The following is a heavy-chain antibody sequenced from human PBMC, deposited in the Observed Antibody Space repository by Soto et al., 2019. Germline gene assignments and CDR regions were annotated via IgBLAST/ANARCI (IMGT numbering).Heavy chain of an antibody. Sequence: ASVKVSCKASGYTFTSYDINWVRQATGQGLEWMGWMKPNSGNTGYAQKFQGRVTMTRNTSISTAYMELSSLRSEDTAVYYCARGGPIHTIFGVVITSRLGYKDAFDIWGQGTMVTVS. CDR3: ARGGPIHTIFGVVITSRLGYKDAFDI. V-gene: IGHV1-8*01. D-gene: IGHD3-3*01. CDR1: GYTFTSYD. J-gene: IGHJ3*02. CDR2: MKPNSGNT.